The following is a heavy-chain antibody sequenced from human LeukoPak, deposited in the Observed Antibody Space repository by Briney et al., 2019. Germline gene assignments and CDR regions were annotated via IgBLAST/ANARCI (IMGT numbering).Heavy chain of an antibody. CDR3: ARERRRVDIVVVPADRYNWFDP. D-gene: IGHD2-2*03. Sequence: GASVKVSCKASGYTFTGYYMHWVRQAPGQGLEWMGWINPNSGDTNYVQKFQGRVTMTRDTSISTAYMELSRLRSDDTAVYYCARERRRVDIVVVPADRYNWFDPWGQGTLVTVSS. J-gene: IGHJ5*02. CDR2: INPNSGDT. V-gene: IGHV1-2*02. CDR1: GYTFTGYY.